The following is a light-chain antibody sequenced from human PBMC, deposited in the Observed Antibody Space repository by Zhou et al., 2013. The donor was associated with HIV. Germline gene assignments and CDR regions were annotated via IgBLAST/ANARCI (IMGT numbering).Light chain of an antibody. CDR2: GAS. V-gene: IGKV3-20*01. CDR1: QSVSSSY. Sequence: EVVMTQSPSTLSVSPGERATLSCRASQSVSSSYLAWYQQKPGQAPRLLIYGASSRATGIPDRFSGSGSGTDFTLTISRLEPEDFAVYYCQQYDNWPPWTFGQGTRVEMK. CDR3: QQYDNWPPWT. J-gene: IGKJ1*01.